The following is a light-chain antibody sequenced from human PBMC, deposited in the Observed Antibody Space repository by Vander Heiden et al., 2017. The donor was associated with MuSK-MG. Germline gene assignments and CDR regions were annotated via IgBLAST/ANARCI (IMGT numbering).Light chain of an antibody. CDR3: QHDDGYPLT. CDR2: KAS. J-gene: IGKJ4*01. Sequence: DIQMTQSPSTLSASVGDRVTITCRASQSISTWLAWYQQMPGKAPKLLIYKASTLETGVPSRFSGSGSGTEFTLTISSLQPDDFATYYCQHDDGYPLTFGGGTKVEIK. V-gene: IGKV1-5*03. CDR1: QSISTW.